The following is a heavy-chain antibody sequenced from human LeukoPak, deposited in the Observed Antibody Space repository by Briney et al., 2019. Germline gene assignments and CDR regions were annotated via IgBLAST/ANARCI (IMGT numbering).Heavy chain of an antibody. CDR1: GGTFSSYA. Sequence: SVKVSCEASGGTFSSYAISWVRQAPGQGLEWMGRIIPILGIANYAQKFQGRVTITADKSTSTAYMELSSLRSEDTAVYYCARSPDSSDYYPDCFDYWGQGTLVTVSS. CDR3: ARSPDSSDYYPDCFDY. J-gene: IGHJ4*02. D-gene: IGHD3-22*01. V-gene: IGHV1-69*04. CDR2: IIPILGIA.